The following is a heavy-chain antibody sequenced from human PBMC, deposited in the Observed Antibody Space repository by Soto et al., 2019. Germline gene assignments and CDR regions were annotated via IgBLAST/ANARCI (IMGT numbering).Heavy chain of an antibody. CDR3: SRADCSGGSCLDY. Sequence: EVQLVESGGGLVKPGGSLRLSCAASGFTFCSYSMNWVRQAPGKGLEWVSSISSSSSYIYYADSVKGRFTISRDNAKNSLYLQMNSLRAEDTAVYYCSRADCSGGSCLDYWGQGSLVSVSS. J-gene: IGHJ4*02. CDR1: GFTFCSYS. CDR2: ISSSSSYI. V-gene: IGHV3-21*01. D-gene: IGHD2-15*01.